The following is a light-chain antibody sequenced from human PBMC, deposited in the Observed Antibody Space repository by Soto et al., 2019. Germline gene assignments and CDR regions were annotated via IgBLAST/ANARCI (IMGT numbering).Light chain of an antibody. V-gene: IGLV2-11*01. CDR1: SSDVGGYDY. CDR2: DVN. J-gene: IGLJ3*02. CDR3: FSYAGSRV. Sequence: QSALTQPRSVSGSPGQSVTISCTGTSSDVGGYDYVSWYQQHPGKAPKLMIFDVNKRPSGVPDRFSGSKSGNTAFLTISGLQAEDEADYSCFSYAGSRVFGGGTKPPS.